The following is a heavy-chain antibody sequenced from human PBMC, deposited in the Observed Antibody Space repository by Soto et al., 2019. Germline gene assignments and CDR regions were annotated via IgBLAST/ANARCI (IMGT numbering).Heavy chain of an antibody. Sequence: EVQLVESGGGLVQPGGSLRLSCAASGFTFSSYSMNWVRQAPGKGLDWVSYISSSSSTIYYADSVKGRFTISRDNAKNSLYLQMNSLRDEDTAVYYCARPEYSSSSYGMDVWGQGTTVTVSS. D-gene: IGHD6-6*01. CDR2: ISSSSSTI. CDR3: ARPEYSSSSYGMDV. V-gene: IGHV3-48*02. CDR1: GFTFSSYS. J-gene: IGHJ6*02.